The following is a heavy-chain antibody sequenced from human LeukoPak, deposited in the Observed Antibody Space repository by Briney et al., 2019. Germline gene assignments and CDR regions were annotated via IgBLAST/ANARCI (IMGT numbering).Heavy chain of an antibody. D-gene: IGHD2-8*01. CDR3: AKDRGHCINGVCHNFYYMDV. V-gene: IGHV3-21*04. Sequence: GGSLRLSCAASGFTFSSYSMNWVRQAPGKGLEWVSSISSSSSYIYYADSVKGRFTISRDNAKNSLYLQMNSLRAEDTAVYYCAKDRGHCINGVCHNFYYMDVWGQGTLVTVSS. CDR2: ISSSSSYI. CDR1: GFTFSSYS. J-gene: IGHJ4*02.